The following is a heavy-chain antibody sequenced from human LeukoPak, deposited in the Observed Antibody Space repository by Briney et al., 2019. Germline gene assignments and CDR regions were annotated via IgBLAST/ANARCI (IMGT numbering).Heavy chain of an antibody. Sequence: SQTLSLTCTVSGGSLSSGDYYWSWIRQPPGKGLEWIGYIYYSGSTYYNPSLKSRVTISVDTSKNQFSLKLSSVTAADTAVYYCARGDDYGGPGGAFDIWGQGTMVTVSS. CDR1: GGSLSSGDYY. J-gene: IGHJ3*02. V-gene: IGHV4-30-4*08. D-gene: IGHD4-23*01. CDR3: ARGDDYGGPGGAFDI. CDR2: IYYSGST.